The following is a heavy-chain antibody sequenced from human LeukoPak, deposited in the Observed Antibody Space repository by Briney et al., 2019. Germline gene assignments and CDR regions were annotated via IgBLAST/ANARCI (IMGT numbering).Heavy chain of an antibody. CDR2: IVVGSGNT. Sequence: GASVKVSCKASGFTFTSSAMQWGRQGRGQRLEWIGWIVVGSGNTNYAQKVQERGTITRDMSTRTAYIELSSLRSEDTAVYRAAGSVRRVIDQALYYFDYWGQGTLVTVSS. J-gene: IGHJ4*02. D-gene: IGHD3-10*01. V-gene: IGHV1-58*02. CDR3: AAGSVRRVIDQALYYFDY. CDR1: GFTFTSSA.